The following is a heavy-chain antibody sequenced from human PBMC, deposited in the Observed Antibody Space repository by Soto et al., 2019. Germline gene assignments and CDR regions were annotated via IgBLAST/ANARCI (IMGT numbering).Heavy chain of an antibody. CDR1: GFSFTNYG. D-gene: IGHD2-15*01. V-gene: IGHV3-33*01. Sequence: PGRSMRLSCATSGFSFTNYGFHWVRQAPGKGLEWVAVIWYDGSDEYYADSVKGRFTISRDNSKNTLYLQMNSLRVEDTAVYYCARACSGGSCCDFWGQGTLVTVSS. J-gene: IGHJ4*02. CDR2: IWYDGSDE. CDR3: ARACSGGSCCDF.